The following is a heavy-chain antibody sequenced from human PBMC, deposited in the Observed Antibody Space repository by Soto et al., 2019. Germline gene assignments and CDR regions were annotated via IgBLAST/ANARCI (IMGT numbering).Heavy chain of an antibody. CDR3: LKELRGDDGAER. CDR1: GITVSNSR. J-gene: IGHJ4*02. CDR2: IYSDGNT. D-gene: IGHD1-1*01. V-gene: IGHV3-66*01. Sequence: EVQVVESGGGLVQPGGSLRLACAASGITVSNSRMSWVRQAPGKGLEWVSVIYSDGNTYYADSVNGRLTISRDNSKNTLYLQMNSLRAEDTAGYYGLKELRGDDGAERWGLGTLVTVSS.